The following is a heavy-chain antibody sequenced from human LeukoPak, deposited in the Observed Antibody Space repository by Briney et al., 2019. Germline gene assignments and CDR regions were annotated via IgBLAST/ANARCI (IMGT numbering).Heavy chain of an antibody. CDR2: IYYSGST. D-gene: IGHD3-10*01. CDR3: ARSTMVRGFFFDY. CDR1: GGSISSSSYY. J-gene: IGHJ4*02. V-gene: IGHV4-39*07. Sequence: SETLSLTCTVSGGSISSSSYYWGWIRQPPGKGLEWIGSIYYSGSTYYNPSLKSRVTISVDTSKNQFSLKLSSVTAADTAVYYCARSTMVRGFFFDYWGQGTLVTVSS.